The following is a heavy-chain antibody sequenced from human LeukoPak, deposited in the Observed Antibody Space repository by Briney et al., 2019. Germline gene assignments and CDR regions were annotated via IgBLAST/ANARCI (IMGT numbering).Heavy chain of an antibody. D-gene: IGHD3-10*01. J-gene: IGHJ4*02. CDR3: ARAYGSGSIIDY. CDR2: ISRGGSTI. V-gene: IGHV3-11*01. CDR1: GFTFSSYW. Sequence: GGSLRLSCAASGFTFSSYWMSWIRQAPGKGLEWVSYISRGGSTIYYADSVKGRFTISRDNAKNSLYLQMNSLRAEDTAVYYCARAYGSGSIIDYWGQGTLVTVSS.